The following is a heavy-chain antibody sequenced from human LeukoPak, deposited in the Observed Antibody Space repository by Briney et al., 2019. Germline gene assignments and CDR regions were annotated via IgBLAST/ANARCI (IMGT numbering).Heavy chain of an antibody. CDR1: GGTFSSYA. J-gene: IGHJ4*02. V-gene: IGHV1-69*04. D-gene: IGHD6-19*01. CDR3: ARDKYSSGDPSIDY. CDR2: IIPILGIA. Sequence: SVKVSCKASGGTFSSYAISWVRQAPGQGLEWMGRIIPILGIANYAQKFQGRVTITADKSTNTAYMELSSLRSEDTAVYYCARDKYSSGDPSIDYWGQGTLVTVSS.